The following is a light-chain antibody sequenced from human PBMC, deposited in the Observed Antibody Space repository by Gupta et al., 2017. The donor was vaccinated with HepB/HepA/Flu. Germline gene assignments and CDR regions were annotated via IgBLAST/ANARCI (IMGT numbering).Light chain of an antibody. J-gene: IGLJ1*01. Sequence: SSVLTQPPSVSVAPGKTARITCGGNNIGSKSVHWYQQKPGQAPVLVIYYDSDRPSGIPERFSGYNAGNTATSNTSRVEAGEEADDYCQVSDRSSDQVVFGTGTKLTVL. CDR1: NIGSKS. CDR3: QVSDRSSDQVV. V-gene: IGLV3-21*04. CDR2: YDS.